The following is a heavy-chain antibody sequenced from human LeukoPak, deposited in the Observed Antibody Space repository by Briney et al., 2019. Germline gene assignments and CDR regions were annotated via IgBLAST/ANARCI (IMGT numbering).Heavy chain of an antibody. CDR1: GFTVSSIY. V-gene: IGHV3-66*01. Sequence: GGSLRLSCAASGFTVSSIYMSWVRQAPGKGLEWVSLIYSGDTTYYEDSVKGRFTFSGDNSKDTLYLQMNSLRAEDTAVYYCARDYNWGQGTLVTVSS. J-gene: IGHJ4*02. CDR3: ARDYN. CDR2: IYSGDTT.